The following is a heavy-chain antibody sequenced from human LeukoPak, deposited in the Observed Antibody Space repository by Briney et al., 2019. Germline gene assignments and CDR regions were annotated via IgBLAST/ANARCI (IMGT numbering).Heavy chain of an antibody. CDR2: IYSSGGA. CDR3: ARPLTAGSFYGMDV. D-gene: IGHD6-13*01. V-gene: IGHV4-59*08. Sequence: SETLSLTCTVSGAXINNNFCTWIRQPPGKGLEWIGYIYSSGGANYNPSLKSRVIISGDTSKNQISLNLTSVTAADTAVYFCARPLTAGSFYGMDVWGQGTTVTVSS. CDR1: GAXINNNF. J-gene: IGHJ6*02.